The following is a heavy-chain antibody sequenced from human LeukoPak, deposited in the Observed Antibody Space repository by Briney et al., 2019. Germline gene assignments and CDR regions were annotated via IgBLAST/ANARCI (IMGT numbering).Heavy chain of an antibody. V-gene: IGHV4-4*09. CDR3: ASLKLGFRWFDP. CDR2: IYTSGST. J-gene: IGHJ5*02. D-gene: IGHD7-27*01. CDR1: GGSFSSYY. Sequence: SETLSLTCTVSGGSFSSYYWSWIRQPPGKGLEWIGYIYTSGSTNYNPSLKSRVTISVDTSKNQFSLKLSSVTAADTAVYYCASLKLGFRWFDPWGQGTLVTVSS.